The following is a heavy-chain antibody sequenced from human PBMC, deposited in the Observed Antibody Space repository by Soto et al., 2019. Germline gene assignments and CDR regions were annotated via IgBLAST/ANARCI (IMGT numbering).Heavy chain of an antibody. D-gene: IGHD3-10*01. J-gene: IGHJ4*02. CDR3: TRGGVRTTFRH. Sequence: SETLSLTCTVSGGSISSGGYYWSWIRQHPGKGLEWIGYIYYSGSTYYNPSLKSRVTISVDTSKNQFSLKLSSVTAADTAVYYCTRGGVRTTFRHWGQGTLVTVSS. CDR1: GGSISSGGYY. CDR2: IYYSGST. V-gene: IGHV4-31*03.